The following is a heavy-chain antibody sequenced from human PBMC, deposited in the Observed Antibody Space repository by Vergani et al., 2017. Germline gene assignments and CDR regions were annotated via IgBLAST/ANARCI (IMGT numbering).Heavy chain of an antibody. CDR1: GFTFSSYA. Sequence: EVQLVESGGGLVKPGGSLRLSCAASGFTFSSYAMHWVRQAPGKGLEYVSAISSNGGSTYYADSVKGRFTISRDNSKNTLYLQMSSLRAEDTAVYYCVKGLGGPPYHLWGRGTLVTVSS. V-gene: IGHV3-64D*06. D-gene: IGHD2-21*01. CDR2: ISSNGGST. J-gene: IGHJ2*01. CDR3: VKGLGGPPYHL.